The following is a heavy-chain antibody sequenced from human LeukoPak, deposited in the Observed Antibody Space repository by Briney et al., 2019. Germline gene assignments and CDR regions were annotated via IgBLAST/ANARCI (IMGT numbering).Heavy chain of an antibody. Sequence: GGSLRLSCAVSGFNFRTDWMHWLRQVPGKGLVWVSRINSDGKMTTYADSVKGRFTTSRDNAKNTLYLQMNSLRAEDTAVYYCASLLRGWGQGTLVTVSS. J-gene: IGHJ4*02. V-gene: IGHV3-74*01. D-gene: IGHD2/OR15-2a*01. CDR2: INSDGKMT. CDR1: GFNFRTDW. CDR3: ASLLRG.